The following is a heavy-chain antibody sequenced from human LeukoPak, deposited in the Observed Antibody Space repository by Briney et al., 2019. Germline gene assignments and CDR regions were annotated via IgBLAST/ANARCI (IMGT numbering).Heavy chain of an antibody. Sequence: GGSLRLSCAASGFTFSSYSMNWVRQAPGKGLEWVSSISSSSSYIYYADSVKGRFTISRDNAKNSLYLQMNSLRAEGTAVYYCAISGGYWAWADWGQGSLVTVSS. CDR3: AISGGYWAWAD. CDR2: ISSSSSYI. V-gene: IGHV3-21*01. CDR1: GFTFSSYS. J-gene: IGHJ4*02. D-gene: IGHD1-26*01.